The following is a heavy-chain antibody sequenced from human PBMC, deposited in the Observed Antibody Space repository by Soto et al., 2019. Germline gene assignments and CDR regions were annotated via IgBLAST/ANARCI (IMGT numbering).Heavy chain of an antibody. CDR3: TRAAIKGELLDY. CDR1: GFTFNNYG. V-gene: IGHV3-33*01. J-gene: IGHJ4*02. D-gene: IGHD1-26*01. Sequence: QVQLVESGGGVVQPGRSLRLSCAASGFTFNNYGMHWVRQAPGKGLEWVALIWHDGSNKGYADSVKGRFTISRDNSKNTLNLKMNSLRVEDKAVYYCTRAAIKGELLDYWGQGTQVTVSS. CDR2: IWHDGSNK.